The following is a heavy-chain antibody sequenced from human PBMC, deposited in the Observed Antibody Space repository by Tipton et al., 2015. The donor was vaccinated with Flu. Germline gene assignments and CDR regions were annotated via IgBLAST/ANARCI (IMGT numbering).Heavy chain of an antibody. CDR1: GASTSSGGYY. Sequence: TLSLTCSVSGASTSSGGYYWSWIRQHPGKGLEWIGYIHYSGSTYYNPSLRSRVTISVDTSKNQFSLNLSSLTAADTAVYYCARDEDTSMGTHWGQGTLVTVSS. D-gene: IGHD5-18*01. J-gene: IGHJ4*02. CDR3: ARDEDTSMGTH. V-gene: IGHV4-31*03. CDR2: IHYSGST.